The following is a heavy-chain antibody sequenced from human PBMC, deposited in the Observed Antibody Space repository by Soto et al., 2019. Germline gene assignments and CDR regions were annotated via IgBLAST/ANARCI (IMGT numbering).Heavy chain of an antibody. D-gene: IGHD5-18*01. V-gene: IGHV1-69*01. CDR2: IMPVFGTT. CDR3: VRDTGYSLGAFGVKT. J-gene: IGHJ6*02. CDR1: GGTFSAYA. Sequence: VQLVQSGADVQKPGSSVKVSCKASGGTFSAYAVAWLRLAPGHGLEWLGAIMPVFGTTEYAKNVQGRVTITADDSTNAAHLHLSGLTPEDTAVYYCVRDTGYSLGAFGVKTWGQGTTVTVSS.